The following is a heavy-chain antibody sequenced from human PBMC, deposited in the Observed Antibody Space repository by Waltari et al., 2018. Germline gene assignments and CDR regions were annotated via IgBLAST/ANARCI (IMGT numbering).Heavy chain of an antibody. CDR3: ARDVGHPMVVAATQVNY. Sequence: QLQLQESGPGLVKPSEPLSHTCTVSGGSISSSSSYWGWIRQPPGKGLEWIGSIYYSGSTYYNPSLKSRVTISVDTSKNQFSLKLSSVTAADTAVYYCARDVGHPMVVAATQVNYWGQGTLVTVSS. J-gene: IGHJ4*02. CDR2: IYYSGST. CDR1: GGSISSSSSY. V-gene: IGHV4-39*07. D-gene: IGHD2-15*01.